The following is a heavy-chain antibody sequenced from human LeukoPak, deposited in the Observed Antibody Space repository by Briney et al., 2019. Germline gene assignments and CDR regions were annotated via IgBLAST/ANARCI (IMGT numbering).Heavy chain of an antibody. CDR1: GFTFSSYW. CDR2: IKQDGSEK. CDR3: ARAYDFWSGYYESVAGGYDY. V-gene: IGHV3-7*01. D-gene: IGHD3-3*01. J-gene: IGHJ4*02. Sequence: QPGGSLRLSCAASGFTFSSYWMSWVRQAPGKGLEWVANIKQDGSEKYYVDSVKGRFTISRDNAKNSLYLQMNSLRAEDTAVYYCARAYDFWSGYYESVAGGYDYWGQGTLVTVSS.